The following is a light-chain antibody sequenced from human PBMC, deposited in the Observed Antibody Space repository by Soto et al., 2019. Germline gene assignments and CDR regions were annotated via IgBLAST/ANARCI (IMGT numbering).Light chain of an antibody. CDR1: QSASSSS. CDR3: QKYGDPPIT. J-gene: IGKJ5*01. CDR2: GAS. Sequence: ESVVAQSPCTLSVSPVQGSTLSCTPTQSASSSSSAWYPQTPGQAHRLLIYGASSRATGIPARFSGSGSGTAFTLTISRLEPEDFAVYYCQKYGDPPITFGPGTRLEIK. V-gene: IGKV3-20*01.